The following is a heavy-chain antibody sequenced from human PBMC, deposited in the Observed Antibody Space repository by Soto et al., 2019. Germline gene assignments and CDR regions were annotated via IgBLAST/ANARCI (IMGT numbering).Heavy chain of an antibody. D-gene: IGHD5-12*01. CDR3: ARGTEGSWVWWLTH. CDR2: INGDGIAT. V-gene: IGHV3-74*01. J-gene: IGHJ4*02. CDR1: GFTFGSHW. Sequence: GGSLRLSCAVSGFTFGSHWMHWVRQIPGKGLVCVARINGDGIATTYADSVKGRFTISRDNAKNTVYLQMNSLRAEDTAVYYCARGTEGSWVWWLTHWGQGTLVTVSS.